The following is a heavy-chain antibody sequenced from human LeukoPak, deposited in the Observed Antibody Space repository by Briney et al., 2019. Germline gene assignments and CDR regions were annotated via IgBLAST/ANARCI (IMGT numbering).Heavy chain of an antibody. CDR1: GFTFSSYS. D-gene: IGHD1-26*01. CDR2: ISSSSSYI. Sequence: GGSLRLSCAASGFTFSSYSMNWVRQAPGKGLEWVSSISSSSSYIYYADSVKGRFTISRDNSKNTLYLQMNSLRAEDTAVYYCAKDRELLDVGAFDIWGQGTMVTVSS. V-gene: IGHV3-21*04. CDR3: AKDRELLDVGAFDI. J-gene: IGHJ3*02.